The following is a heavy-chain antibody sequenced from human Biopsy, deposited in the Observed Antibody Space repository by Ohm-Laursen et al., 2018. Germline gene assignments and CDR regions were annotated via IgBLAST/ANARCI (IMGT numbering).Heavy chain of an antibody. CDR2: IYPNSGDT. V-gene: IGHV1-2*02. D-gene: IGHD3-3*01. CDR1: GDAFLGYY. Sequence: SVKVSCKASGDAFLGYYLHWVRQAPGQGLGWMGSIYPNSGDTGFAQKFQGRVSMTRDTSVSTAYLELSSLRSDDTAIYYCARDLLEWSLPSWGQGTLVTVSS. CDR3: ARDLLEWSLPS. J-gene: IGHJ4*02.